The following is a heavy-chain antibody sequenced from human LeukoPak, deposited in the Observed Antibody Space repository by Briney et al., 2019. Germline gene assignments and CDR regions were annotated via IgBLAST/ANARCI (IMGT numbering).Heavy chain of an antibody. CDR2: INPNRGGT. V-gene: IGHV1-2*06. CDR1: GYTFTGYY. Sequence: ASVKVSCKASGYTFTGYYMHWVRQAPGQGLEWMGRINPNRGGTNYAQKVQGRDTMAGETSISTAYMELSRLRSDDTAVYYCARGPSHYDILTGYYSQNDYWGQRTLVTVSS. J-gene: IGHJ4*02. CDR3: ARGPSHYDILTGYYSQNDY. D-gene: IGHD3-9*01.